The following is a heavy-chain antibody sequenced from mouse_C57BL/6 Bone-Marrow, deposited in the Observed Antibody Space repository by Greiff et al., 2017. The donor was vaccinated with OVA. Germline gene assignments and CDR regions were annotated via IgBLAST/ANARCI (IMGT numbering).Heavy chain of an antibody. V-gene: IGHV1-63*01. J-gene: IGHJ1*03. Sequence: VQLVESGAELVRPGTSVKMSCKASGYTFTNYWIGWAKQRPGHGLEWIGDIYPGGGYTNYNEKFKGKATLTADKSSSTAYMQFSSLTSEDSAIYYCARSKWVWYFDVWGTGTTVTVSS. D-gene: IGHD1-3*01. CDR3: ARSKWVWYFDV. CDR1: GYTFTNYW. CDR2: IYPGGGYT.